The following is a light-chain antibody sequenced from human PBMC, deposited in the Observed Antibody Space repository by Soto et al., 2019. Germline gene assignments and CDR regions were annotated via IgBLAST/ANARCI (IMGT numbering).Light chain of an antibody. CDR2: DAS. V-gene: IGKV1-33*01. Sequence: DIQMTQSPSSLSASVGDRVIITCQASQDISNYLNWYQQKPGKAPKLLIYDASNLETGVPSRFSRSGSGTDFTFTISSLQPEDIATYYCRSGLTFGGGTKVDIK. CDR3: RSGLT. CDR1: QDISNY. J-gene: IGKJ4*01.